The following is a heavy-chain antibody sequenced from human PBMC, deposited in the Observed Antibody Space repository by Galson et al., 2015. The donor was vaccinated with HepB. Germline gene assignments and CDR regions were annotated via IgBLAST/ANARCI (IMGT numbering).Heavy chain of an antibody. Sequence: SLRLSCAASGFTFDDYAMHWVRQAPGKGLEWVSLISWDGGSTYYADSVKGRFTISRDNSKNSLYLQMNSLRAEDTALYYCAKDIGYGDYLYYYYGMDVWCQGTTVTVSS. CDR1: GFTFDDYA. J-gene: IGHJ6*02. CDR3: AKDIGYGDYLYYYYGMDV. V-gene: IGHV3-43D*03. D-gene: IGHD4-17*01. CDR2: ISWDGGST.